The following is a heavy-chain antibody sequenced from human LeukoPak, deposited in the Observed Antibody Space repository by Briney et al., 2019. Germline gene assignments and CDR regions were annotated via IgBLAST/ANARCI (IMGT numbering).Heavy chain of an antibody. V-gene: IGHV4-61*02. CDR3: ARGPPPDFDY. CDR1: GGSISSGSYY. CDR2: IYTSGDT. J-gene: IGHJ4*02. Sequence: PSQSLSLTCTVSGGSISSGSYYWSWIRQPAGKGLEWIGRIYTSGDTNYNPSLKSRVTMSVDTSKNQFSLKLSSVTAADTAVYYCARGPPPDFDYWGQGTLVTVSS.